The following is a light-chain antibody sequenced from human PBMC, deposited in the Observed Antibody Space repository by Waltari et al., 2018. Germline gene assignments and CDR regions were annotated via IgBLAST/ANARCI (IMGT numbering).Light chain of an antibody. CDR3: QTGGHGTWV. V-gene: IGLV4-69*01. Sequence: LVLTQSPSASASLGASVKLTCTLSSGYRSNVIAWPQQQPGKGPRYLMKVNSDGSHRKGDDIPDRFSASKSGTECQLTISSLQSEDEADYFCQTGGHGTWVFGGGTKLTVL. CDR2: VNSDGSH. CDR1: SGYRSNV. J-gene: IGLJ3*02.